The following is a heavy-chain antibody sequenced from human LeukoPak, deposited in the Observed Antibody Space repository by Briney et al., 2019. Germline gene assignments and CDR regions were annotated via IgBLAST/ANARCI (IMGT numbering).Heavy chain of an antibody. CDR3: ARDRGGYMYFDY. Sequence: ASVKVSCMASGYTFTSYYMHWVRQAPGQGLEWMGIINPSGGSTSYAQKFQGRVTMTRDTSTSTVYMELSSLRSEDTAVYYCARDRGGYMYFDYWGQGTLVTVSS. D-gene: IGHD5-12*01. J-gene: IGHJ4*02. CDR2: INPSGGST. V-gene: IGHV1-46*01. CDR1: GYTFTSYY.